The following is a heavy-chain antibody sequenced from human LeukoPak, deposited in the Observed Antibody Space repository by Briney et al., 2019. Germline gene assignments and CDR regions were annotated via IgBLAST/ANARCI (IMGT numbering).Heavy chain of an antibody. J-gene: IGHJ6*03. CDR1: GYTFTTYG. V-gene: IGHV1-18*01. CDR2: IGAHNGNT. Sequence: GASVKLSCKTSGYTFTTYGISWVRQAPGQGLEWMGWIGAHNGNTNYAQKLQGRVTMTTDTSTSTAYMQLRSLRSDDTAVYYCARVSYISSCDSRDYYYKDVWGEGTTVTVSS. D-gene: IGHD6-13*01. CDR3: ARVSYISSCDSRDYYYKDV.